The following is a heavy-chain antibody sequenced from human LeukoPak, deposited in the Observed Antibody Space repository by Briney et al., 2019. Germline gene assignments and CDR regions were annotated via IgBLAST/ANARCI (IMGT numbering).Heavy chain of an antibody. Sequence: GGSLRLSCAASGFTFSSYSMNWVRQAPGKGLEWVSYISSSSSTIYYADSVKGRFTISRDNAKNSLYLQMNSLRDEDTAVYYCARDEYYYGSGSHPNDYWGQGTLVTVSS. D-gene: IGHD3-10*01. J-gene: IGHJ4*02. CDR1: GFTFSSYS. CDR3: ARDEYYYGSGSHPNDY. V-gene: IGHV3-48*02. CDR2: ISSSSSTI.